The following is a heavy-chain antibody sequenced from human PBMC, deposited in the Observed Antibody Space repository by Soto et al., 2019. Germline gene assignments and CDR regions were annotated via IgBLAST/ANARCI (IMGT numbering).Heavy chain of an antibody. D-gene: IGHD3-10*01. CDR1: GGSISSSSYY. V-gene: IGHV4-39*01. CDR2: IYYSGST. Sequence: SETLSLTCNVSGGSISSSSYYWGWIRQPPGKGLEWIGSIYYSGSTYYNPSLKSRVTISVDTSKNQFSLKLSSVTAADTAVYYCARLGGSGSYFRYYYYYGMDVWGQGTTVTVSS. CDR3: ARLGGSGSYFRYYYYYGMDV. J-gene: IGHJ6*02.